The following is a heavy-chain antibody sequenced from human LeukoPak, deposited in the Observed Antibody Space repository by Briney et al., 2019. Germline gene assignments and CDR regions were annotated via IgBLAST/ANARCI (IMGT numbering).Heavy chain of an antibody. CDR2: ISSSSSYI. D-gene: IGHD6-19*01. V-gene: IGHV3-21*01. CDR1: GFTFSSYS. J-gene: IGHJ4*02. CDR3: ARVRQWLAPYFDY. Sequence: GGSLRLSCAASGFTFSSYSMNWVRQAPGKGLEWVSSISSSSSYIYYADSVKGRFTISRDNANNSLYLQMISLRAEDTAVYYCARVRQWLAPYFDYWGQGTLVTVSS.